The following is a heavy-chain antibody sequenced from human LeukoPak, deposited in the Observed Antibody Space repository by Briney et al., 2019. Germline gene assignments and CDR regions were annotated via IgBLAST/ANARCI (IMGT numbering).Heavy chain of an antibody. CDR1: GFTFSSYA. D-gene: IGHD2-8*01. J-gene: IGHJ4*02. CDR3: ARDRCDLWGYCTNELDY. CDR2: ISSSSSYI. V-gene: IGHV3-21*01. Sequence: PGGSLRLSCAASGFTFSSYAMNWVRQAPGKGLEWVSSISSSSSYIYYADSVKGRFTISRDNAKNSLYLQMNSLRAEDTAVYYCARDRCDLWGYCTNELDYWGQGTLVTVSS.